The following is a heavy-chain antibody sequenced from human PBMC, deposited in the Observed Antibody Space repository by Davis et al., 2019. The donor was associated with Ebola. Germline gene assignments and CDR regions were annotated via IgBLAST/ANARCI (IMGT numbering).Heavy chain of an antibody. CDR1: GFIASNNY. V-gene: IGHV3-53*01. CDR3: ARGILRFFPY. J-gene: IGHJ4*02. D-gene: IGHD3-3*01. CDR2: LYSGGSI. Sequence: GGSLRLSCAASGFIASNNYMNWVRQAPGKGLEWVSVLYSGGSIYYTDSVKGRFTISRDKSKNTLFLQMNSLRAEDTAVYYCARGILRFFPYWGQGTLVTVSS.